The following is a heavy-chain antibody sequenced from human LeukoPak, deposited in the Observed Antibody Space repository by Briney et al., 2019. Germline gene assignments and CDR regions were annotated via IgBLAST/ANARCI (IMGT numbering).Heavy chain of an antibody. CDR2: ISGSGGST. CDR1: GFTFTICA. D-gene: IGHD3-10*01. CDR3: AKADGSYKTLIDY. V-gene: IGHV3-23*01. Sequence: PGGSLRLSCAASGFTFTICAMNWVRQAPGKGLEWVSGISGSGGSTYYADSVKGRFTISRDSSKNTVCLQMNSLRAEDTAVYYCAKADGSYKTLIDYWGQGTLVTVSS. J-gene: IGHJ4*02.